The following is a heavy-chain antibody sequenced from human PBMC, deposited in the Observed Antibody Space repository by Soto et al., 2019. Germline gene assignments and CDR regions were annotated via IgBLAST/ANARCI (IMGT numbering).Heavy chain of an antibody. CDR1: GGSISSYY. J-gene: IGHJ4*02. Sequence: PSETLSLTCTVSGGSISSYYWSWIRQPPGKGLEWIGYIYYSGSTNYNPSLKSRVTISVDTSKNQFSLKLSSVTAADTAVYYCARHEVPIQSSDCAFDSWGQGTVVTISS. V-gene: IGHV4-59*08. CDR3: ARHEVPIQSSDCAFDS. D-gene: IGHD3-9*01. CDR2: IYYSGST.